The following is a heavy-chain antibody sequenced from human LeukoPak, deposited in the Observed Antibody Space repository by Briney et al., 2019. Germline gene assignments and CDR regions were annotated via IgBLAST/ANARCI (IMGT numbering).Heavy chain of an antibody. CDR2: IHYSGST. V-gene: IGHV4-59*01. CDR3: ARVGVLRYFDWLPYAFDI. D-gene: IGHD3-9*01. J-gene: IGHJ3*02. Sequence: SETLSLTCTVSGGSISSYYWSWIRQPPGKGLEWIGYIHYSGSTNYNPSLKSRVTISVDTSKNQFSLKLSSVTAADTAVYYCARVGVLRYFDWLPYAFDIWGQGTMVTVSS. CDR1: GGSISSYY.